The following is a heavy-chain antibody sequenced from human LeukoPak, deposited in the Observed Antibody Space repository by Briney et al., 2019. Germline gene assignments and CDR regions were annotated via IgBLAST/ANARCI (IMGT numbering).Heavy chain of an antibody. Sequence: GGSLRLSCAASGFTFSSYNVNWVRQAPGKGLEWVSYISSSSSTIYYADSVKGRFTISRDNAKNSLYLQMNSLRAEDTAVYYCASSGTYAFFQHWGQGTLVTVPS. D-gene: IGHD1-26*01. CDR2: ISSSSSTI. V-gene: IGHV3-48*04. CDR3: ASSGTYAFFQH. CDR1: GFTFSSYN. J-gene: IGHJ1*01.